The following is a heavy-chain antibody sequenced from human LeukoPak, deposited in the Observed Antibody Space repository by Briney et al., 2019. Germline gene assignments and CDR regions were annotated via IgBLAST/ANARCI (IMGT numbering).Heavy chain of an antibody. Sequence: SVTVSCKASGYTFTSYGISLVRQASGQGLEWMGWISAYNGNTNYAQKLQGRVTMTTDTSTSTAYMELRSLRSDDTAVYYCARDAPYIVVVPAAPRRGFDPWGQGTLVTVSS. J-gene: IGHJ5*02. CDR1: GYTFTSYG. V-gene: IGHV1-18*01. D-gene: IGHD2-2*01. CDR2: ISAYNGNT. CDR3: ARDAPYIVVVPAAPRRGFDP.